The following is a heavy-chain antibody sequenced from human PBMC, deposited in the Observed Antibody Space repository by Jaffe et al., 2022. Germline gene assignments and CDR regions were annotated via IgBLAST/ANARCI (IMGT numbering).Heavy chain of an antibody. CDR2: IYSGGST. CDR3: AREESSGYYHSAFDI. Sequence: EVQLVESGGGLVQPGGSLRLSCAASGFTVSSNYMSWVRQAPGKGLEWVSVIYSGGSTYYADSVKGRFTISRDSSKNTLYLQMNSLRPEDTAVYYCAREESSGYYHSAFDIWGQGTMVTVSS. V-gene: IGHV3-66*02. D-gene: IGHD3-22*01. CDR1: GFTVSSNY. J-gene: IGHJ3*02.